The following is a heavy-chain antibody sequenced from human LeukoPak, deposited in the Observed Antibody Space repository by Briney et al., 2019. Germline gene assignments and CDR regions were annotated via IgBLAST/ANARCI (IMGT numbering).Heavy chain of an antibody. CDR1: GGSISSGGYY. CDR3: ARDVVIESQQLATYFDY. J-gene: IGHJ4*02. CDR2: LYYSGST. Sequence: SETLSLTCTVSGGSISSGGYYWSWIRQHPGKGLEWIGYLYYSGSTYYNPSLKSRVTISVDTSKNQFSLKLSSVTAADTAVYYCARDVVIESQQLATYFDYWGQGTLVTVSS. V-gene: IGHV4-31*03. D-gene: IGHD6-13*01.